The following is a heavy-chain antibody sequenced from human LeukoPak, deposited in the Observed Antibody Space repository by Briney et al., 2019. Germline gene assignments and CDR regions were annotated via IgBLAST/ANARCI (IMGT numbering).Heavy chain of an antibody. CDR3: AKGQYSGSYYAPFDY. V-gene: IGHV3-7*01. CDR1: EFTLSSYW. D-gene: IGHD1-26*01. Sequence: GGSLRLSCAASEFTLSSYWMSWVRQAPGKGLEWVANIKQDGSEKYYVDSVKGRFTISRDNAKNSLYLQVNSLRAEDTAVYYCAKGQYSGSYYAPFDYWGQGTLVTVSS. CDR2: IKQDGSEK. J-gene: IGHJ4*02.